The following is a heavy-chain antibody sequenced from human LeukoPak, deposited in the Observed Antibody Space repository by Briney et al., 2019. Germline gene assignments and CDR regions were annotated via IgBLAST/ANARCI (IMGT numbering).Heavy chain of an antibody. CDR3: AKAPSGSYYYFDY. CDR1: GFTFDDYA. CDR2: ISWNSGSI. D-gene: IGHD1-26*01. J-gene: IGHJ4*02. Sequence: PGRSLRLSCAASGFTFDDYAMHWVRQAPGKGLEWVSGISWNSGSIGYADSVKGRFTISRDNAKNSLYLQMNSLRAEDTALYYCAKAPSGSYYYFDYRGQGTLVTVSS. V-gene: IGHV3-9*01.